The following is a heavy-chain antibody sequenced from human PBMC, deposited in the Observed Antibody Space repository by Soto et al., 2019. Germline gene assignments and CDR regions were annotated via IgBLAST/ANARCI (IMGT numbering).Heavy chain of an antibody. Sequence: QVQLQESGPGLVKPSQTLSLTCTVSGGSISSGGYYWSWIRQHPGKGLEWIGYIYYRGSTYYKPSLTSRVTISVDASKNQFALKLSSVTAADTAVYYCARDSYAQPLNWCQGTLVTVSS. CDR1: GGSISSGGYY. CDR2: IYYRGST. V-gene: IGHV4-31*03. J-gene: IGHJ4*02. CDR3: ARDSYAQPLN. D-gene: IGHD2-2*01.